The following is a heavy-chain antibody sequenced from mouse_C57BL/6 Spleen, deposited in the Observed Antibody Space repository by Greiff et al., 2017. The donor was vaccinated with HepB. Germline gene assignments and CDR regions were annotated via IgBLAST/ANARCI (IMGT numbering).Heavy chain of an antibody. CDR2: IRNKANGYTT. D-gene: IGHD2-4*01. V-gene: IGHV7-3*01. CDR3: ARDMPYDYDDAMDY. Sequence: EVKLMESGGGLVQPGGSLSLSCAASGFTFTDYYMSWVRQPPGKALEWLGFIRNKANGYTTEYSASVKGRFTISRDNSQSILYLQMNALRAEDSATYYCARDMPYDYDDAMDYWGQGTSVTVSS. CDR1: GFTFTDYY. J-gene: IGHJ4*01.